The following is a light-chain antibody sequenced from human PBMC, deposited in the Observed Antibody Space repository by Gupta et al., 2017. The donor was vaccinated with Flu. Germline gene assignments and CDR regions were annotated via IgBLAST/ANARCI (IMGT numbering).Light chain of an antibody. V-gene: IGLV2-14*01. CDR3: SSYTSSSTLV. CDR2: DVS. Sequence: ALTQPASVSGSPGQSITLSCTGTSSDVGGYNYVSWYQQHPGKAPKLMIYDVSNRPSGVSNRFSGSKSGNSASLTISGLQAEDEADYYCSSYTSSSTLVFGGGTKLTVL. CDR1: SSDVGGYNY. J-gene: IGLJ3*02.